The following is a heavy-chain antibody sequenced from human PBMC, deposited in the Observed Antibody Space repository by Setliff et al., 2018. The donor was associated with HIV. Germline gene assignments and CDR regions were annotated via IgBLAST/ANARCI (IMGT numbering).Heavy chain of an antibody. CDR2: IYTSGST. J-gene: IGHJ6*03. CDR1: GGSISSYY. Sequence: SETLSLTCTVSGGSISSYYWSWIRQPPGKGLEWIGYIYTSGSTNYNPSLKSRAAISVDTSKNQISLKLSSVTAADTAVYYCASLDGSESPYIYYYYMDVWGKGTAVTVSS. CDR3: ASLDGSESPYIYYYYMDV. V-gene: IGHV4-4*08. D-gene: IGHD3-10*01.